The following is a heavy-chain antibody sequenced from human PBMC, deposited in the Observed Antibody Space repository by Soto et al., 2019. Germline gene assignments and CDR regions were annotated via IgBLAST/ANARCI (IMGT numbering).Heavy chain of an antibody. CDR2: IYYSGST. V-gene: IGHV4-59*01. D-gene: IGHD5-18*01. Sequence: SETLSLTCTVSGGSTSSYYWSWIRQPPGKGLEWIGYIYYSGSTNYNPSLKGRVTISVDTSKNQFSLKLSSVTAADTAVYYCARRNVAMVKDYYYYYYMDVWGKGTTVTVSS. J-gene: IGHJ6*03. CDR1: GGSTSSYY. CDR3: ARRNVAMVKDYYYYYYMDV.